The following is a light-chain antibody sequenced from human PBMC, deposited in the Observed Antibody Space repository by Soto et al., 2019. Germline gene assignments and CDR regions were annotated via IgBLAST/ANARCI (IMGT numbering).Light chain of an antibody. CDR1: QGIAND. V-gene: IGKV1-6*01. Sequence: AIQMTQSPSSLSASVGDRVTITCRASQGIANDLGWYQQKPGKAPKLLINAVSSLQTGVPSRFSGSGSGTNFTLTIRSLQPEDFATYYCLQDYTSPWTFGQGTKVEIK. J-gene: IGKJ1*01. CDR2: AVS. CDR3: LQDYTSPWT.